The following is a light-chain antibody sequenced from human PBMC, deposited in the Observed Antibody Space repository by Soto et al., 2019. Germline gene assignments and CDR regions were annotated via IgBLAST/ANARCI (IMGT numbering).Light chain of an antibody. CDR1: SSDVGIYNR. V-gene: IGLV2-18*03. J-gene: IGLJ1*01. CDR2: GVN. CDR3: SSSSSINTYV. Sequence: QSVLTQPPSVSGSPGQSVTISCTGTSSDVGIYNRVSWYQQPPGTAPKLIIYGVNNRPSGVPDRFSGSKSGNTASLTTSGLQAEDEADYYCSSSSSINTYVFGTGTKVTVL.